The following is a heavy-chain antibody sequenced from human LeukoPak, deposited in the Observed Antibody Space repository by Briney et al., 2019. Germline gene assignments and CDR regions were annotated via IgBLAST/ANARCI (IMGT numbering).Heavy chain of an antibody. CDR1: GYTFTGYY. Sequence: ASVKVSCKASGYTFTGYYTHWVRQAPGQGLEWMGWINPNSGGTNYAQKFQGRVTMTRDTSISTAYMELSRLRSDDTAVYYCARASGFRSSSWYSIGYWGQGTLVTVSS. V-gene: IGHV1-2*02. CDR2: INPNSGGT. D-gene: IGHD6-13*01. J-gene: IGHJ4*02. CDR3: ARASGFRSSSWYSIGY.